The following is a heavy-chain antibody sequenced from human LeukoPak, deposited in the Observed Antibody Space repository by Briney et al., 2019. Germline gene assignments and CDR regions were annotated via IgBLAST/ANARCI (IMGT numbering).Heavy chain of an antibody. CDR1: GFTVSSNY. V-gene: IGHV3-66*01. D-gene: IGHD6-13*01. CDR2: IYSGGST. CDR3: AREGGTSSWSPGYFDS. Sequence: GGSLRLSCAASGFTVSSNYMSWVRQAPGKGLEWVSVIYSGGSTYYADSVKGRFTISRDNSKNTLYLQMNSLRAEDTAVYYCAREGGTSSWSPGYFDSWGQGTLVTVSS. J-gene: IGHJ4*02.